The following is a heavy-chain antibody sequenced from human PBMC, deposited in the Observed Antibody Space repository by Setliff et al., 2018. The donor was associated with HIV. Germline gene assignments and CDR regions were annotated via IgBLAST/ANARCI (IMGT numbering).Heavy chain of an antibody. J-gene: IGHJ4*02. CDR2: IYYSGST. CDR1: GGSISSSNYY. Sequence: SETLSLTCTVSGGSISSSNYYWGWIRQPPGKGLVWIGSIYYSGSTYYNPSLKSRVTISVDTSKNQFSLKLNSVTAADTAVYYCARESTTLNPPIPFDCWGQGTLVTVSS. D-gene: IGHD1-1*01. CDR3: ARESTTLNPPIPFDC. V-gene: IGHV4-39*02.